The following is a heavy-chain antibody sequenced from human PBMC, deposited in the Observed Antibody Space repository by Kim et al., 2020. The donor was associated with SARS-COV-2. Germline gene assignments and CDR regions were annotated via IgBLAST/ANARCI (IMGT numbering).Heavy chain of an antibody. V-gene: IGHV3-53*01. J-gene: IGHJ4*02. D-gene: IGHD4-17*01. Sequence: GGSLRLSCVASGFIVSSNYMSWVRQAPGKGLEWVSVIYSGGGTYYGESVKGRFTISRDNSKNTVYLQMNSLRVEDTAVYYCARITVTKHFDYWGQGTLVTVSS. CDR2: IYSGGGT. CDR1: GFIVSSNY. CDR3: ARITVTKHFDY.